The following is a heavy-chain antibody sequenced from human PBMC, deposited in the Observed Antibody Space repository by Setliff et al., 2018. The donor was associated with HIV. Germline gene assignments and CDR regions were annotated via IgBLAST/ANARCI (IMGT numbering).Heavy chain of an antibody. CDR1: GGTFSSYA. Sequence: GASVKVSCKASGGTFSSYAISWVRQAPGQGLEWMGGIIPILGIANYAQKFQGRVTITTDESTSTAYMELSSLRSEDTAVYYCARDRPAASRDILTGYYLDAFDIWGQGTMVTVSS. CDR3: ARDRPAASRDILTGYYLDAFDI. V-gene: IGHV1-69*10. CDR2: IIPILGIA. D-gene: IGHD3-9*01. J-gene: IGHJ3*02.